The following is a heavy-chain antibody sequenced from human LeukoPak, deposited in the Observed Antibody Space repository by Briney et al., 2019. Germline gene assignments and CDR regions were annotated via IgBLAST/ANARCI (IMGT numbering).Heavy chain of an antibody. CDR3: ARHRGYSYGLDY. D-gene: IGHD5-18*01. J-gene: IGHJ4*02. CDR1: GGSISSYY. CDR2: IYHSGST. V-gene: IGHV4-38-2*02. Sequence: PSETLSLTCTVSGGSISSYYWGWIRQPPGKGLEWIGSIYHSGSTYYDPSLKSRVTISVDTSKDQFSLKLSSVTAADTAVYYCARHRGYSYGLDYWGQGTLVTVSS.